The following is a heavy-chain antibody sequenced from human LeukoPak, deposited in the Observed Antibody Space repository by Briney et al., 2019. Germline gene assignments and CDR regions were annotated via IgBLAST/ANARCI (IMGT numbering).Heavy chain of an antibody. J-gene: IGHJ4*02. V-gene: IGHV4-59*01. CDR3: ARNLYCGGDCYSFDY. CDR1: GGSISSYY. Sequence: SETLSLTCTVSGGSISSYYWSWIRQPPGKGLEWIGYIYYSGSTNYNPSLKSRVTISVDTSKNQFSLKLSSVTAADTAVYYCARNLYCGGDCYSFDYWGQGTLVTVSS. CDR2: IYYSGST. D-gene: IGHD2-21*02.